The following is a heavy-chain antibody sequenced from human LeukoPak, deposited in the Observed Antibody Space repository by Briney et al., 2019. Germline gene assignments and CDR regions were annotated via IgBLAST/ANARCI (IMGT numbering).Heavy chain of an antibody. CDR1: GFTFSSYA. J-gene: IGHJ4*02. V-gene: IGHV4-38-2*01. CDR2: IYYSGST. D-gene: IGHD3-10*01. Sequence: GSLRLSCAASGFTFSSYAMTWVRQPPGKGLEWIGSIYYSGSTYYNPSLKSRVTISVDTSKNQFSLKLSSVTAADTAVYYCARIGHYYASGNSYSSFDFWGQGTLVTVSS. CDR3: ARIGHYYASGNSYSSFDF.